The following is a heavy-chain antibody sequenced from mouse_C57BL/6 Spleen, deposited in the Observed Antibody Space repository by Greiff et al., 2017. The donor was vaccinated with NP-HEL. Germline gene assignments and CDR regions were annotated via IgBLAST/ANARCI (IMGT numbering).Heavy chain of an antibody. Sequence: VQLQQSGPELVKPGASVKISCKASGYAFSSSWMNWVKQRPGKGLEWIGRIYPGDGDTNYNGKFKGKATLTADKSSSTAYMQLSSLTSEDSAVYFCAKEGPSYNGNYLYAMDYWGQGTSVTVSS. J-gene: IGHJ4*01. D-gene: IGHD2-10*01. CDR2: IYPGDGDT. CDR1: GYAFSSSW. CDR3: AKEGPSYNGNYLYAMDY. V-gene: IGHV1-82*01.